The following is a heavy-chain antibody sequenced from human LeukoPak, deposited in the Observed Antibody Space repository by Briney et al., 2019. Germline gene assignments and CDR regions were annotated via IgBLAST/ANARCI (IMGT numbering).Heavy chain of an antibody. CDR2: IISSSSVI. Sequence: GGSLRLSCAASGFTFSSYSMNWVRQAPGKGLEWISYIISSSSVIYYADSVKGRFTISRDNAKSSLYLQMNSLRAEDTAVYYCARARPGYDTPPYYFDFWGQGTLVTVSS. J-gene: IGHJ4*02. CDR1: GFTFSSYS. D-gene: IGHD3-16*01. V-gene: IGHV3-48*01. CDR3: ARARPGYDTPPYYFDF.